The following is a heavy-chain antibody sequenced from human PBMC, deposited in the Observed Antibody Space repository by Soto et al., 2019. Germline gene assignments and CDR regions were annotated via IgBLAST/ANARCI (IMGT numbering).Heavy chain of an antibody. J-gene: IGHJ5*02. CDR1: GYTFTNHF. V-gene: IGHV1-3*04. D-gene: IGHD3-16*01. CDR2: INTGNGDT. Sequence: QVQLVQSGAEVKEPGASTKVSCKTSGYTFTNHFLHWVRQAPGQRPEWMGCINTGNGDTKYSQTFQGRLTLARTTSRSWPNMDLTSLDPETTAVNYVVRIPKIIWGGSWTWGQGTLLTVSS. CDR3: VRIPKIIWGGSWT.